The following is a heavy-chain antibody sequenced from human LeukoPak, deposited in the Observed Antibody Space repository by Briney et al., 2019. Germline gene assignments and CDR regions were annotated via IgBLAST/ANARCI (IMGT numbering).Heavy chain of an antibody. V-gene: IGHV1-69*04. CDR1: GGTFSSYA. J-gene: IGHJ4*02. Sequence: GASVKVSCKASGGTFSSYAISWVRQAPGQGLEWMGRIIPILGIANYAQKFQGRVTITADKSTSTAYMELSSLRSEDTAVYYCARGKLDSPTTVTTFDYWGQGTLVTVSS. D-gene: IGHD4-17*01. CDR2: IIPILGIA. CDR3: ARGKLDSPTTVTTFDY.